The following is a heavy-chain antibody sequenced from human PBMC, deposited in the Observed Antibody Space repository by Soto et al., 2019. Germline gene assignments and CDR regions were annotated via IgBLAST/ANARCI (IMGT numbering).Heavy chain of an antibody. V-gene: IGHV3-30-3*01. CDR2: ISYDGSNK. J-gene: IGHJ4*02. CDR3: ARDPPIWY. CDR1: GFTFSSYA. Sequence: QVQLVESGGGVVQPGRSLRLSCAASGFTFSSYAMHWVRQAPGKGLEWVAVISYDGSNKYYADSVKGRFTISRDNSKNTLYLQMHSLRAEDTAVYYCARDPPIWYWGQGTLVTVSS. D-gene: IGHD2-2*02.